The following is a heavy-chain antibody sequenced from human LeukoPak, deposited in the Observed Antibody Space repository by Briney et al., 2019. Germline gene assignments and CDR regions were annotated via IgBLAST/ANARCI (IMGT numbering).Heavy chain of an antibody. V-gene: IGHV5-51*01. CDR1: GYRFASYW. Sequence: GESLKISFKGSGYRFASYWIAWVRPMPGKGLEWMGVIYPGDSVTRYSPSFQGQVTISADKTISTAYLQWSSLKASDTAIYYCARRSTSSEWFDPWGQGTLVTVSS. D-gene: IGHD6-6*01. J-gene: IGHJ5*02. CDR3: ARRSTSSEWFDP. CDR2: IYPGDSVT.